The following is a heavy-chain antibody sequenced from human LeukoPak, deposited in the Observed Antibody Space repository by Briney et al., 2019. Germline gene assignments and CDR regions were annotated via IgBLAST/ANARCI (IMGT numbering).Heavy chain of an antibody. CDR2: IYYSGST. Sequence: SETLCLTCTVSGGSISSSSHYWGWIRQPPGKGRGWHGSIYYSGSTYYNPSLKSRVTISVDTPKNQSSLKLTSVTAADTAVYYCARQVSSSWFYFDYWGQGTLVTVSS. CDR1: GGSISSSSHY. J-gene: IGHJ4*02. V-gene: IGHV4-39*07. D-gene: IGHD6-13*01. CDR3: ARQVSSSWFYFDY.